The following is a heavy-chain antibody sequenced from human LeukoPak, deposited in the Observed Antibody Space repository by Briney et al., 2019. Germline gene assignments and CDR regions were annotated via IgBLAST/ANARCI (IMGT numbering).Heavy chain of an antibody. CDR3: AKDRDSSSWLKVFDY. CDR1: GFTFSSYA. Sequence: GGSLRLSCAASGFTFSSYAMSWVRQAPGKGLEWVSTISGSGGSTYYAESVKGRFTISRDNSKNTMYLQMNSLRAEDTAVYYCAKDRDSSSWLKVFDYWGQGTLVTVSS. J-gene: IGHJ4*02. D-gene: IGHD6-13*01. V-gene: IGHV3-23*01. CDR2: ISGSGGST.